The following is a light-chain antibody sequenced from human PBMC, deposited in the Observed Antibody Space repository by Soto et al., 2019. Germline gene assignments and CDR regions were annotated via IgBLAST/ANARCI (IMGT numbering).Light chain of an antibody. CDR3: QKFNKWPWT. CDR2: DAS. J-gene: IGKJ1*01. CDR1: QNIRNW. Sequence: DIQMTQSPSTLSASVGDSVTITCRASQNIRNWLAWYQQKPGKAPNPLIYDASSLKSGVPARFSGSGSGTDFTLTISCLQSEDFAIYFCQKFNKWPWTFGQGTKVDIK. V-gene: IGKV1-5*01.